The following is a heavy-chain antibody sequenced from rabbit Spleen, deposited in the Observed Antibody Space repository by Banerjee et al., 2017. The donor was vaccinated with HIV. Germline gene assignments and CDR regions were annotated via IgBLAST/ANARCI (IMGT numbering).Heavy chain of an antibody. J-gene: IGHJ4*01. CDR3: ARGGYGGHIYAMGL. CDR2: IGTGKSSST. D-gene: IGHD4-2*01. CDR1: GFSFSSSYY. V-gene: IGHV1S40*01. Sequence: QSMEESGGGLVKPGGTLTLTCTVSGFSFSSSYYMCWVRQAPGKGLELIACIGTGKSSSTYYASWAKGRFTISKTSSTTVTLQMPSLTATDTATYFCARGGYGGHIYAMGLWGQGTLVTVS.